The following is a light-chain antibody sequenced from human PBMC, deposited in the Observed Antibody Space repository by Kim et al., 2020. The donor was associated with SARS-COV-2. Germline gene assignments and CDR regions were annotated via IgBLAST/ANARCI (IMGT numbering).Light chain of an antibody. CDR3: QQFNKWPPT. CDR2: DAS. CDR1: QSVSSN. V-gene: IGKV3-15*01. J-gene: IGKJ2*01. Sequence: SVSPGERATLSCRASQSVSSNLAWYQQKPGQAPRLLIYDASTRATGIPARFSGSGSGAEFTLTISSLQSEDFAVYDCQQFNKWPPTFGQGTKLEIK.